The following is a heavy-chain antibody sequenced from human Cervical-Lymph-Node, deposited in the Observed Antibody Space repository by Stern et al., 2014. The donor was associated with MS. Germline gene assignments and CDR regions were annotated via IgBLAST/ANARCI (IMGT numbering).Heavy chain of an antibody. J-gene: IGHJ6*02. V-gene: IGHV1-69*18. D-gene: IGHD3-10*01. CDR3: ARGKEGVYYYYGMDV. CDR2: ILPLFGTT. CDR1: GGTFSYYP. Sequence: VQLVQSGAEVEKPGSSVKVSCRASGGTFSYYPITWVRQAPGQGLEWMGSILPLFGTTNYAQKFQDRVTLTADESTSTAYMELSSLRSEDTAVYYCARGKEGVYYYYGMDVWGQGTTVTVSS.